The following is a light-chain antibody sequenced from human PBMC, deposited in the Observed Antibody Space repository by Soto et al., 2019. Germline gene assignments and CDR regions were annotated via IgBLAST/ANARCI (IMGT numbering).Light chain of an antibody. J-gene: IGLJ3*02. CDR3: QSYDSSLSGSV. V-gene: IGLV1-40*01. CDR2: GNS. Sequence: QSVLTQPPSVSGAPGQRVTISCTGSSSNIGAGYDVHWYQQLPGTAPKPLIYGNSTRPPGVPDRFSGSKSGTSASLAITGLRAEEESDYYCQSYDSSLSGSVFGGGTQLTVL. CDR1: SSNIGAGYD.